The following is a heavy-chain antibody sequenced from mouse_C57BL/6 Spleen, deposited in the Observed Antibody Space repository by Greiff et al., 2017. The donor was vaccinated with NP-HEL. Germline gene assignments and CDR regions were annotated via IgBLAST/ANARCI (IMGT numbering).Heavy chain of an antibody. Sequence: EVNVVESGGGLVQPGGSLSLSCAASGFTFTDYYMSWVRQPPGKALEWLGFIRNKANGYTTEYSASVKGRFTISRDNSQSILYLQMNALRAEDSATYYCARLLRSTYAMDYWGQGTSVTVSS. CDR1: GFTFTDYY. CDR3: ARLLRSTYAMDY. CDR2: IRNKANGYTT. J-gene: IGHJ4*01. V-gene: IGHV7-3*01. D-gene: IGHD1-1*01.